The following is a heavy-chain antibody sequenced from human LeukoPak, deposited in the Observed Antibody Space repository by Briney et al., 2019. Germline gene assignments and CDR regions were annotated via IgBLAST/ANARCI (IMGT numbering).Heavy chain of an antibody. CDR3: AKVAHYYYGSESYYFFEH. V-gene: IGHV3-53*01. CDR2: IYSGGST. J-gene: IGHJ4*02. CDR1: GFTVSSNY. Sequence: GGSLRLSCAASGFTVSSNYMSWVRQAPGKGLEWVSVIYSGGSTYYADSVKGRFTISRDNAKNSLYLQMNSLRVEDTATYYCAKVAHYYYGSESYYFFEHWGQGTPVTASS. D-gene: IGHD3-10*01.